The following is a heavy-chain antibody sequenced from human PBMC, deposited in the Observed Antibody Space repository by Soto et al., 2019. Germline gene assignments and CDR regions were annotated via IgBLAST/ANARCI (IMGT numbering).Heavy chain of an antibody. CDR1: GGYVNSDSHN. D-gene: IGHD2-2*01. Sequence: SATRALTRTVSGGYVNSDSHNWSWIRQPPGKGLAWMGYIYYNVSTNYKPSLKSRVTISLDTSRNQFSLKLSSVTAADKAVFYCAREYANSPEAFDFWGQGALVTVS. V-gene: IGHV4-61*01. CDR3: AREYANSPEAFDF. CDR2: IYYNVST. J-gene: IGHJ4*02.